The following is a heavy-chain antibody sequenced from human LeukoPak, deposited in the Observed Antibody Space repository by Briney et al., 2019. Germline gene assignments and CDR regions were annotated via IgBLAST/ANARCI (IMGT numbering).Heavy chain of an antibody. D-gene: IGHD1-26*01. CDR3: ARAHYSGSFGY. V-gene: IGHV3-20*04. Sequence: GGSLRLSCAASGFIFDDYGMSWVRQAPGKGLEWVSGINWNGGSTGYADSVKGRFTISRDNANNSLYLQMNSLRAEDTALYYCARAHYSGSFGYWGQGTLVTVSS. CDR2: INWNGGST. CDR1: GFIFDDYG. J-gene: IGHJ4*02.